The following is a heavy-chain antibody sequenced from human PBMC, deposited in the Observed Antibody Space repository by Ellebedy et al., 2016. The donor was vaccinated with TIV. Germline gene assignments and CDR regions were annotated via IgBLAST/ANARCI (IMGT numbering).Heavy chain of an antibody. Sequence: GESLKISCAASGFTVSSNYMTWVRQAPGKGLEWVAVIYNGGTTHYADSVKGRFTISRDKSKNTMYLQMNSLRAEDTAVYYCAGHGDRAMTHWGQGTLVTVSS. CDR3: AGHGDRAMTH. CDR1: GFTVSSNY. J-gene: IGHJ4*02. V-gene: IGHV3-53*01. CDR2: IYNGGTT. D-gene: IGHD5-18*01.